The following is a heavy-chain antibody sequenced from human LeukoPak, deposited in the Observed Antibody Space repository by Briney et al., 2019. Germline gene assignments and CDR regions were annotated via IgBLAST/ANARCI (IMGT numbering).Heavy chain of an antibody. CDR3: ARGGYDILTGYMDV. CDR2: IYDSRRT. Sequence: QVQLQESGPGLVRPSQTLSLTCTVSGVSISNRTSYWSWIRQHPGKGLEWIGYIYDSRRTYYNPSLKSRVSISVDTSKNQFSLKVSSVSAADTAVYYCARGGYDILTGYMDVWGQGTTVTVSS. J-gene: IGHJ6*02. V-gene: IGHV4-31*03. D-gene: IGHD3-9*01. CDR1: GVSISNRTSY.